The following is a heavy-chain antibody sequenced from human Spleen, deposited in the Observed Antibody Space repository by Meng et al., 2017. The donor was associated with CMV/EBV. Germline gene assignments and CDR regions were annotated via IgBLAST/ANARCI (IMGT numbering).Heavy chain of an antibody. D-gene: IGHD3-10*01. Sequence: ASVKVSCKASGYTFTGYYMHWVRQAPGQGLEWMGWINPNSGGTNYAQKFQGRVTMTTDTSTSTAYMELRSLRSDDTAVYYCARDYTYYYGSGSLYYFDYWGQGTLVTVSS. CDR2: INPNSGGT. CDR3: ARDYTYYYGSGSLYYFDY. CDR1: GYTFTGYY. J-gene: IGHJ4*02. V-gene: IGHV1-2*02.